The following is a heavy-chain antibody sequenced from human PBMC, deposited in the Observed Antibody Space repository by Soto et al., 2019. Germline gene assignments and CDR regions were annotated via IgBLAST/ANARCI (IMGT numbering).Heavy chain of an antibody. CDR1: GFTFSSYA. Sequence: QVQLVESGGGVVQPGRSLRLSCSASGFTFSSYAMHCVRQAPGKGLEWEAVIAYDGSDKYYADSVKVRFTISRENSKKTLYLQMNSLRAEDTAMYYCSGDMWGYSSGRFDYWGQGTLVTVSP. CDR2: IAYDGSDK. CDR3: SGDMWGYSSGRFDY. J-gene: IGHJ4*02. V-gene: IGHV3-30-3*01. D-gene: IGHD3-22*01.